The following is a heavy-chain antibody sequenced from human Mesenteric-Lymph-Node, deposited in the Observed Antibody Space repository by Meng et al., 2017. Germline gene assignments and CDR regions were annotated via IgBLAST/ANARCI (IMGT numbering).Heavy chain of an antibody. CDR2: INPDGSTS. J-gene: IGHJ6*02. CDR3: ASDLWFGEFYGMDV. V-gene: IGHV3-74*01. Sequence: GESLKISCAASGSTFSSNWMHWVRQTPGKGLVWVSRINPDGSTSNNADSVKGRFTVSRDNSKNTLYLQMNSLRAEDTAVYYCASDLWFGEFYGMDVWGQGTTVTVSS. CDR1: GSTFSSNW. D-gene: IGHD3-10*01.